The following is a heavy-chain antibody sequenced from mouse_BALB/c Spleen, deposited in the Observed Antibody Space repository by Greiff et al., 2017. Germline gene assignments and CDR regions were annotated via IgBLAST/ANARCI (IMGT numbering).Heavy chain of an antibody. D-gene: IGHD1-1*01. CDR3: ARSRLRSGGSWFAY. CDR2: IDPANGNT. Sequence: VQLQQSGAELVKPGASVKLSCTASGFNIKDTYMHWVKQRPEQGLEWIGRIDPANGNTKYDPKFQGKATITADTSSNTAYLQLISLTSEDTAVYYCARSRLRSGGSWFAYWGQGTLVTVSA. V-gene: IGHV14-3*02. CDR1: GFNIKDTY. J-gene: IGHJ3*01.